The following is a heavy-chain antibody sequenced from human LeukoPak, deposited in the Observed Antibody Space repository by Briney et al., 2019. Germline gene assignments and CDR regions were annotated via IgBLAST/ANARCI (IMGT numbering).Heavy chain of an antibody. CDR3: AKVTGGDMITYGGLDY. D-gene: IGHD3-16*01. Sequence: GGSLRLSCAASGFTFSNYAMSWVRQAPGKGLEWVSAISGNGDITYYTDAVKGRFTISRDNSKNTLYLQMNSLRAEDTAIYYCAKVTGGDMITYGGLDYWGQGTLVTVSS. J-gene: IGHJ4*02. CDR2: ISGNGDIT. V-gene: IGHV3-23*01. CDR1: GFTFSNYA.